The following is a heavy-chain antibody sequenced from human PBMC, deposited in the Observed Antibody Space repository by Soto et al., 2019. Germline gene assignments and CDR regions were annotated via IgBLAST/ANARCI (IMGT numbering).Heavy chain of an antibody. V-gene: IGHV1-18*04. Sequence: QVHLVQSGPEVKKAGASVKVSCKSSGYNFSHYDISWVRQAPGQGLEWMGWISVYNGSRRYAQNFQGRVTMTTYTSTSTAYMDLRILRSEDTAVYFCARDQFGTFSHWGQGTLVTVSS. D-gene: IGHD3-16*01. J-gene: IGHJ4*02. CDR1: GYNFSHYD. CDR2: ISVYNGSR. CDR3: ARDQFGTFSH.